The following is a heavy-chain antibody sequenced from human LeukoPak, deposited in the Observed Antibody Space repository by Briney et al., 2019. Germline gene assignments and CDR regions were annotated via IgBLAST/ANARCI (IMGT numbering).Heavy chain of an antibody. CDR2: INSDGSST. V-gene: IGHV3-74*01. CDR1: GFTFSSYW. CDR3: ARGNVYYYDSSGPTLGDAFDI. D-gene: IGHD3-22*01. J-gene: IGHJ3*02. Sequence: PGGSLRLSCAASGFTFSSYWMHWVRQAPGKGLVWVSRINSDGSSTSYADSVKGRFTISRDNAKNTVYLQMNSLRAEDTAVYYCARGNVYYYDSSGPTLGDAFDIWGQGTMVTVSS.